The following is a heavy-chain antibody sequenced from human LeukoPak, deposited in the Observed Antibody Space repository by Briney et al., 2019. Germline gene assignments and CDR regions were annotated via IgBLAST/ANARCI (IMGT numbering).Heavy chain of an antibody. CDR3: ARQIWFGESRPFDY. D-gene: IGHD3-10*01. CDR2: IYTSGST. V-gene: IGHV4-61*02. Sequence: SETLSLTCTVSGGSISSGSYYWSWIRKPAGKGLEWIGRIYTSGSTNYNPSLKSRVTISVDTSKNQFSLKLSSVTAADTAVYYCARQIWFGESRPFDYWGQGTLVTVSS. CDR1: GGSISSGSYY. J-gene: IGHJ4*02.